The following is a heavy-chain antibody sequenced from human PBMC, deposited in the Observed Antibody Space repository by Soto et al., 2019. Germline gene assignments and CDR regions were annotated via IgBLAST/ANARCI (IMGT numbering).Heavy chain of an antibody. D-gene: IGHD5-18*01. CDR2: ISGSGGRT. CDR3: AKDLRNTAMVKDFDY. V-gene: IGHV3-23*01. Sequence: GGSLRLSCAASGFTFSSYAMSWVRQAPGKGLEWVSAISGSGGRTYYADSVKGRFTISRDNSKNTLYLQMNSLRAEDTAVYYCAKDLRNTAMVKDFDYWGQGTLVTVSS. J-gene: IGHJ4*02. CDR1: GFTFSSYA.